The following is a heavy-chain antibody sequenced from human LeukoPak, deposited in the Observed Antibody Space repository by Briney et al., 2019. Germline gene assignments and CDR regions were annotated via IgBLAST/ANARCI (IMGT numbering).Heavy chain of an antibody. CDR3: ARSGSYYRPGSYYSDY. D-gene: IGHD3-10*01. CDR1: GFTFSSYW. J-gene: IGHJ4*02. CDR2: IKQDGSEK. Sequence: PGGSLRLSCGASGFTFSSYWMTWVRQAPGKGLEWVANIKQDGSEKYYVDSVKGRFSISRDNAKNSLYLQMNSLRADDMAVYYCARSGSYYRPGSYYSDYWGQGTLVTVSS. V-gene: IGHV3-7*04.